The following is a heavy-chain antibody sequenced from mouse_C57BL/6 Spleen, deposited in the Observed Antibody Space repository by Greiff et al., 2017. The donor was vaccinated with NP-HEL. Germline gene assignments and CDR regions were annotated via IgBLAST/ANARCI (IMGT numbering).Heavy chain of an antibody. J-gene: IGHJ1*03. CDR2: SRNKANDYTT. CDR3: ARDASYGNYGTGYFDV. Sequence: EVQLVESGGGLVQSGRSLRLSCATSGFTFSDFYMEWVRQAPGKGLEWIAASRNKANDYTTEYSASVKGRFIVSRDTSQSILYLQMNALRAEDTAIYYCARDASYGNYGTGYFDVWGTGTTVTVSS. D-gene: IGHD2-10*02. V-gene: IGHV7-1*01. CDR1: GFTFSDFY.